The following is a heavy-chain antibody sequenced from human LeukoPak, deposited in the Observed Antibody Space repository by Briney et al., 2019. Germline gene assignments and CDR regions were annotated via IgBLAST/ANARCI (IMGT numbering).Heavy chain of an antibody. CDR3: AKDPDEAVAGTPFDY. Sequence: SGGSLRLSCAASGFTFSSYGMHWVRQAPGKGLEWVAFIRYDGSNKYYADSVKGRFTIFRDNSKNTLYPQMNSLRAEDTAVYYCAKDPDEAVAGTPFDYWGQGTLVTVSS. CDR1: GFTFSSYG. CDR2: IRYDGSNK. D-gene: IGHD6-19*01. V-gene: IGHV3-30*02. J-gene: IGHJ4*02.